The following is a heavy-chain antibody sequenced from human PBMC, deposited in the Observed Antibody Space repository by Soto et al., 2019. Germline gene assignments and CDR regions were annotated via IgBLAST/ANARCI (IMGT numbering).Heavy chain of an antibody. Sequence: QVQLVQSGAEVKKPGASVKVSCKASGYTFTSYDINWVRQATGQGLEWMGWMNTNSGNTDYAQKFQGRVTMTRSTSISTAYMEVRTLRSEDTEVYYCASERSAAGGGWFDHWGQGPLVPVSS. CDR3: ASERSAAGGGWFDH. J-gene: IGHJ5*02. V-gene: IGHV1-8*01. CDR2: MNTNSGNT. D-gene: IGHD6-13*01. CDR1: GYTFTSYD.